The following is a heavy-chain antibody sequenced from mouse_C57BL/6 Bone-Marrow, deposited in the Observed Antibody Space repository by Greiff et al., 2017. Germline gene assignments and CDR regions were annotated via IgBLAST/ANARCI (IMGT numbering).Heavy chain of an antibody. CDR2: IHPNSGST. J-gene: IGHJ2*01. V-gene: IGHV1-64*01. CDR1: GYTFTSYW. CDR3: ARSRATVVAKGY. Sequence: VKLQQPGAELVKPGASVKLSCKASGYTFTSYWMHWVKQRPGQGLEWIGMIHPNSGSTNYNEKFKSKATLTVDKSSSTAYMQLSSLTSEDSAVYYCARSRATVVAKGYWGQGTTLTVSS. D-gene: IGHD1-1*01.